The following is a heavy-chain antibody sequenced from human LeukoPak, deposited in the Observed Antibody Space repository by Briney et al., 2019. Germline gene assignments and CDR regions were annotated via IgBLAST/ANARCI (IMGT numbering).Heavy chain of an antibody. CDR3: ARDLKPDY. Sequence: PGVSLRLSCAASGFTFSSYGMHWVRQAPGKGLEWVAVISYDGSNKYYADSVKGRFTISRDNSKNTLYLQMNSLRAEDTAVYYCARDLKPDYWGQGTLVTVSS. CDR2: ISYDGSNK. J-gene: IGHJ4*02. V-gene: IGHV3-30*03. CDR1: GFTFSSYG.